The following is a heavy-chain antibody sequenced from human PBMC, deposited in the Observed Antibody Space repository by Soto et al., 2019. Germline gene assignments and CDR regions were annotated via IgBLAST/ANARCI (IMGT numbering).Heavy chain of an antibody. D-gene: IGHD5-18*01. J-gene: IGHJ5*02. CDR1: GLTFSSYA. CDR3: ARDLRPWIHTNWFDP. Sequence: GGSLRLSCAASGLTFSSYAMHWVRQAPGKGLEWVAVISYDGSNKYYADSVKGRFTISRDNSKNTLYLQMNSLRAEDTAVYYCARDLRPWIHTNWFDPWGQGTLVTVSS. CDR2: ISYDGSNK. V-gene: IGHV3-30-3*01.